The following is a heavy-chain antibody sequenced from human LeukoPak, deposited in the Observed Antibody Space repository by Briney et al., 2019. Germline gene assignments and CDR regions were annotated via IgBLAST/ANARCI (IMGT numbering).Heavy chain of an antibody. Sequence: GGSLRLSCAASGFTFRSYEMNWVRQAPGKGLEWVSYISSSGSTIYYAESVKGRFTISRDNAKNSLYLQMNSLRAEDTAVYYCARDLAVTGYFDYWGQGTLVTVSS. CDR3: ARDLAVTGYFDY. V-gene: IGHV3-48*03. CDR1: GFTFRSYE. D-gene: IGHD6-19*01. J-gene: IGHJ4*02. CDR2: ISSSGSTI.